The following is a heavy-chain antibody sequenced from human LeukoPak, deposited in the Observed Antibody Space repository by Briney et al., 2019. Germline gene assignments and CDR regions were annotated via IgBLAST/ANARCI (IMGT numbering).Heavy chain of an antibody. CDR1: GFTFSSYW. V-gene: IGHV3-74*01. CDR2: INSDGSST. Sequence: GGSLRLSCAASGFTFSSYWMHWVRQAPGKGLVWVSRINSDGSSTSYADSVKGRFTISRDNAKNTLYLQMNSLRAEDTAVYYCARSYSGSPRNWFDSWGQGTLVTVSS. J-gene: IGHJ5*01. D-gene: IGHD1-26*01. CDR3: ARSYSGSPRNWFDS.